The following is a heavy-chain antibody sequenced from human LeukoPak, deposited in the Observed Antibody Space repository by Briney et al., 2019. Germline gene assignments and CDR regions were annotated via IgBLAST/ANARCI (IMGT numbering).Heavy chain of an antibody. CDR2: INHSGST. CDR3: ARARYRPGAYYYYGMDV. D-gene: IGHD3-16*02. Sequence: PSETLSLTCAVYGGSFSGYYWSWIRQPPGKGLEWIGEINHSGSTNYNPSLKSRVTISVDTSKNQFSLKLSSVTAADTAVYYCARARYRPGAYYYYGMDVWGQGTTVTVSS. J-gene: IGHJ6*02. CDR1: GGSFSGYY. V-gene: IGHV4-34*01.